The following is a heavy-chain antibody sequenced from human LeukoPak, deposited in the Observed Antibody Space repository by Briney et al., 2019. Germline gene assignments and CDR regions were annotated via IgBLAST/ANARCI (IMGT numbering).Heavy chain of an antibody. Sequence: GGSLRLSCAASGFTFSSYAMSWVRQAPGKGLEWFPAISDSGGSTFYADSVKGRFTISRDNSKNTVYLQIINLRVEDTAVYYCAKDQTYYYYSSGYSWGQGTLVTVSS. D-gene: IGHD3-22*01. V-gene: IGHV3-23*01. CDR1: GFTFSSYA. J-gene: IGHJ5*02. CDR2: ISDSGGST. CDR3: AKDQTYYYYSSGYS.